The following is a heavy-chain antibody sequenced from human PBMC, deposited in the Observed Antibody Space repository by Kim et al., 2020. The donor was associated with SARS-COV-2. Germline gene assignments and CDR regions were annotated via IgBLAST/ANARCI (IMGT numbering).Heavy chain of an antibody. Sequence: SETLSLTCTVSGGSVSSGSYYWSWIRQPPGKGLEWIGYIYYSGSTNYNPSLKSRVTISVDTSKNQFSLKLSSVTAADTAVYYCARTGYSSGWSSPYYYYGMDVWGQGTTVTVSS. J-gene: IGHJ6*02. CDR1: GGSVSSGSYY. CDR2: IYYSGST. CDR3: ARTGYSSGWSSPYYYYGMDV. D-gene: IGHD6-19*01. V-gene: IGHV4-61*01.